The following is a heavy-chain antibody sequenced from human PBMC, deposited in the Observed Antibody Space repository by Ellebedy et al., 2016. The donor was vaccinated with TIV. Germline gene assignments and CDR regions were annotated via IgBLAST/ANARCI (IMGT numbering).Heavy chain of an antibody. J-gene: IGHJ4*02. Sequence: GESLKISCAASGFTFSNYWMSWVRQAPGKGLEWVANIKQDGSEKYYVDSVKGRFTISRDNAKNSLFLQVSSLRAEDTAVYYCAVSGGRYSGYAYWGQGTLVTVSS. V-gene: IGHV3-7*03. CDR2: IKQDGSEK. D-gene: IGHD5-12*01. CDR1: GFTFSNYW. CDR3: AVSGGRYSGYAY.